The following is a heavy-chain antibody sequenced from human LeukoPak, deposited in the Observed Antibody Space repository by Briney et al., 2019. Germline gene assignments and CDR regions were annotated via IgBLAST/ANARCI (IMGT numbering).Heavy chain of an antibody. V-gene: IGHV4-4*02. D-gene: IGHD6-13*01. CDR2: IYHSGST. Sequence: SETLSLTCAVSGGSISSSNWWSWVRQPPGKGLEWSGEIYHSGSTNYKPSLKSRVTISVDKSKNQFSLKLSSVTAADTAVYYCARDRGLGAAAGTIDYWGQGTLVTVSS. J-gene: IGHJ4*02. CDR3: ARDRGLGAAAGTIDY. CDR1: GGSISSSNW.